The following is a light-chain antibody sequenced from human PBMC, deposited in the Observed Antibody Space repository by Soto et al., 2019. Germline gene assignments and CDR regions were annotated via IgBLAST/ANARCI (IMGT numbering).Light chain of an antibody. CDR3: LLSYSGARVV. CDR2: DTT. J-gene: IGLJ2*01. Sequence: QAVVTQEPSLTVSPGGIVTLTCGSSTGAVTSGHYPYWFQQKPGQAPRTLIYDTTNKHSWTPARFSGSLLGGKAALTLSGAQPEDEAEYFCLLSYSGARVVFGGGTKVTVL. CDR1: TGAVTSGHY. V-gene: IGLV7-46*01.